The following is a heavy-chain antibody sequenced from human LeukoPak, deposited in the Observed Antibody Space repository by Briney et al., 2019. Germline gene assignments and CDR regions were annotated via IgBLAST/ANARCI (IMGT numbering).Heavy chain of an antibody. V-gene: IGHV3-23*01. D-gene: IGHD2-15*01. CDR3: AKGTCGSGGSCYSRTD. CDR2: IRGSGGNT. Sequence: GGSLRFSCAASGFTFSSYALSWVRQAPGKGLEWVSAIRGSGGNTFYADSVKGRFTISKDNSKNTLCLQINSLRAEDTAVYFCAKGTCGSGGSCYSRTDWGQGTLVTVSS. CDR1: GFTFSSYA. J-gene: IGHJ4*02.